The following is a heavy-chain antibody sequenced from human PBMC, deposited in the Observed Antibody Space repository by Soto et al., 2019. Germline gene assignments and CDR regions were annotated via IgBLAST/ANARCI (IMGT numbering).Heavy chain of an antibody. CDR1: GGSISSYY. D-gene: IGHD4-17*01. V-gene: IGHV4-59*01. J-gene: IGHJ4*02. Sequence: SETLSLTCTVSGGSISSYYWSWFRQPPGKGLEWIGSIYHSGSTNYSPSLKSRVTISVDTSKNQFSLKLSSVTAADTAAYYCSRSYGDYVFDYRGQGTPVTVSS. CDR2: IYHSGST. CDR3: SRSYGDYVFDY.